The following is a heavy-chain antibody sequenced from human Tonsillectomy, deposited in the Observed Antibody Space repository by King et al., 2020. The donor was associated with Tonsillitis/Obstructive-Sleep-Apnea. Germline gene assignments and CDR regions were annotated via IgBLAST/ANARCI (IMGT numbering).Heavy chain of an antibody. CDR3: ARAFSQQLAFDY. D-gene: IGHD6-13*01. CDR2: IHTGDGDT. Sequence: DQLVQSGAEVKKPGASVKVSCKASGYTFTNYAMYWVRQAPGQRLEWMGWIHTGDGDTKYSQNFQGRVTITRDTSASTAYMELSSLRPEDTAVCYCARAFSQQLAFDYWGQGTLVTVSS. CDR1: GYTFTNYA. J-gene: IGHJ4*02. V-gene: IGHV1-3*04.